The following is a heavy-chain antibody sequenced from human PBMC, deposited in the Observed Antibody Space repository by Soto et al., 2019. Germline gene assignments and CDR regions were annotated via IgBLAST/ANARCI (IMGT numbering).Heavy chain of an antibody. CDR1: GFTFSSYA. J-gene: IGHJ3*02. D-gene: IGHD6-19*01. CDR3: AKGPYSSGWQGGAFDI. CDR2: ISGSGGST. Sequence: EVQLLESGGGLVQPGGSLRLSCAASGFTFSSYAMSWVRQAPGKGLEWVSAISGSGGSTYYADSVKGRFTISRDNSKNTLYLKMNSLRAEDTAVYYCAKGPYSSGWQGGAFDIWGQGTMVTVSS. V-gene: IGHV3-23*01.